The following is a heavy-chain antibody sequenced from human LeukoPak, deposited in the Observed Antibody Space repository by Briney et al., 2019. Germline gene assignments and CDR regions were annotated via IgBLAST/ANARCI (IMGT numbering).Heavy chain of an antibody. J-gene: IGHJ4*02. CDR1: GFTFSSYA. D-gene: IGHD6-19*01. Sequence: GGSLRLSCAASGFTFSSYAMSWVRQAPGEGVGWVSAISGSGGSTYYADSVKGRFTISRDNSKNTLYLQMNSLRAEDRAVYYCAKFISSGRRGGFDYWGQGTLVTVSS. CDR3: AKFISSGRRGGFDY. V-gene: IGHV3-23*01. CDR2: ISGSGGST.